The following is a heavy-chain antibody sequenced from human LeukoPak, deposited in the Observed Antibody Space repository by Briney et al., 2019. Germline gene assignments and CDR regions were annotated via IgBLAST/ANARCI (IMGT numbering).Heavy chain of an antibody. CDR3: ARHDHFWTEEGIDY. D-gene: IGHD3-3*02. Sequence: NLGESLKISCKGSGYSFTSYWIGWVRQMPGKGLEWTGIIYPGDSDTRYSPSFQGQVTISADKSISTAYLQRSSLKASDTAMYYCARHDHFWTEEGIDYWGQGTLVTVSS. V-gene: IGHV5-51*01. CDR1: GYSFTSYW. CDR2: IYPGDSDT. J-gene: IGHJ4*02.